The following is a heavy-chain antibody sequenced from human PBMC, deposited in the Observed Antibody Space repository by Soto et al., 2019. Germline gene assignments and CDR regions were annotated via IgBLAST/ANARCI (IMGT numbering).Heavy chain of an antibody. CDR1: GGTFSSYA. Sequence: QVQLVQSGAEVKKPGSSVKVSCKASGGTFSSYAISWVRQAPGQGLEWMGGIIPIFGTADYAQKLQGRVTITADESTSTGNMVLSSLRTEDTAVYYWASHYDSSGYYYRGLDYWGQGTLVTVSS. CDR3: ASHYDSSGYYYRGLDY. D-gene: IGHD3-22*01. J-gene: IGHJ4*02. CDR2: IIPIFGTA. V-gene: IGHV1-69*12.